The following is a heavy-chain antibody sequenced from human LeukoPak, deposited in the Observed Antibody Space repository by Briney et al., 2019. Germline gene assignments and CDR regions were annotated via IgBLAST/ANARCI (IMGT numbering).Heavy chain of an antibody. CDR1: GFTFSYYW. Sequence: PGGSLRLSCAASGFTFSYYWMHWVRQAPGKGLEWVSRINTDGSSTDNTNYAGSVKGRFTISRDNAKKSLYLEMNNLRAEDTAVYYCATDGAGFDTWGQGVLVTVSS. CDR2: INTDGSSTDNT. CDR3: ATDGAGFDT. V-gene: IGHV3-74*01. J-gene: IGHJ5*02.